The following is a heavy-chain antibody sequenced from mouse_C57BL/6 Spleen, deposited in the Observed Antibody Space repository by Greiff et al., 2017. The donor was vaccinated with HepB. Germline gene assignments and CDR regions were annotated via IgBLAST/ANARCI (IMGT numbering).Heavy chain of an antibody. J-gene: IGHJ2*01. CDR3: ARWAGDEGENYFDY. Sequence: EVKLQQSGPVLVKPGASVKMSCKASGYTFTDYYMNWVKQSHGKSLEWIGVINPYNGGTSYNQKFKGKATLTVDKSSSTAYMELNSLTSEDSAVYYCARWAGDEGENYFDYWGQGTTLTVSS. CDR2: INPYNGGT. V-gene: IGHV1-19*01. CDR1: GYTFTDYY.